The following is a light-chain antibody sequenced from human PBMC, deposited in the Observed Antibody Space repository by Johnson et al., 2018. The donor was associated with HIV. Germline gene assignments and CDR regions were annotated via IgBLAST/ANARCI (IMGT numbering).Light chain of an antibody. J-gene: IGLJ1*01. Sequence: QSVLTQPPSVSAAPGQKVTISCSGSSSNIGNNYVSRYQQLPGTAPKLLIYDNNHRPSGIPDRFSGSKSGPSATLGITGLQTGDEADYYCGPWDISLSAEAVIGSVTKVTVL. CDR3: GPWDISLSAEAV. CDR2: DNN. CDR1: SSNIGNNY. V-gene: IGLV1-51*01.